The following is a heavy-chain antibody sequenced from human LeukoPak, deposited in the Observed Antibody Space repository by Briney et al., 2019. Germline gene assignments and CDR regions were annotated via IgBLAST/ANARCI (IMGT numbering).Heavy chain of an antibody. V-gene: IGHV3-33*01. J-gene: IGHJ5*02. CDR1: GFTFRNYG. Sequence: GGSLRLSCAASGFTFRNYGMHWVRQAPGKGLEWVAVIWYDGSNKYYADSVKGRFTISGDNSKKTLYLRMNSLRAEDTAVYYCARDRGGLRWFDLWGQGTLVTVSS. D-gene: IGHD3-10*01. CDR2: IWYDGSNK. CDR3: ARDRGGLRWFDL.